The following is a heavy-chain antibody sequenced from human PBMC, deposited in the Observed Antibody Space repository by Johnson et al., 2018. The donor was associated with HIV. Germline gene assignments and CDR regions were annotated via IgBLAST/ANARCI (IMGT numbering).Heavy chain of an antibody. CDR1: GFTFDEYA. CDR2: INWNGGST. D-gene: IGHD3-22*01. Sequence: MLLVESGGGVVRPGGSLRLSCAASGFTFDEYAMSWVRQAPGKGLEWVSGINWNGGSTGYADSVKGRFTISRDNAKSSLYLQMNDLRAEDTALYYCVRDGYYYDSSGRGGPAFDLWGQGRMVTVSS. CDR3: VRDGYYYDSSGRGGPAFDL. V-gene: IGHV3-20*04. J-gene: IGHJ3*01.